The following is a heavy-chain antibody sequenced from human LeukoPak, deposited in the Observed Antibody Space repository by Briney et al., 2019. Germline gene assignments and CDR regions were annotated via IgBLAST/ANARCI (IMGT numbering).Heavy chain of an antibody. V-gene: IGHV4-30-2*01. CDR1: GGSISSGSYY. J-gene: IGHJ4*02. CDR2: IYHSGST. CDR3: ARKGATGYFDY. D-gene: IGHD1-26*01. Sequence: SETLSLTCTVSGGSISSGSYYWRWIRQPPGKGLEWIGYIYHSGSTYYNPSLKSRVTISVDRSKNQFSLKLSSVTAADTAVYYCARKGATGYFDYWGQGTLVTVSS.